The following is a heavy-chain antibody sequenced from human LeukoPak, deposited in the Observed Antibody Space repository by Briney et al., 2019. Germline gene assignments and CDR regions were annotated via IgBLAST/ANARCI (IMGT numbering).Heavy chain of an antibody. J-gene: IGHJ6*02. Sequence: KPSETLSLTCTVSGGSISSYYWSWIRQPPGKRLEWIGHIYYSGSTNYNPSLKSRVTISVDTSKNQFSLKLSSVTAADAAVYYCARVYCSGGSCYGMDVWGQGTTVTVSS. D-gene: IGHD2-15*01. V-gene: IGHV4-59*01. CDR3: ARVYCSGGSCYGMDV. CDR2: IYYSGST. CDR1: GGSISSYY.